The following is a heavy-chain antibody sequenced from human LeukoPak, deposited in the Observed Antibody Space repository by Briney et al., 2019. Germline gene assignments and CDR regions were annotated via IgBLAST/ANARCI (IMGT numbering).Heavy chain of an antibody. CDR1: GYSISSGYY. D-gene: IGHD4-23*01. Sequence: PSETLSLTCTVSGYSISSGYYWGWIRQPPGKGLEWTGSIDHSGSTSYNPSLKSRITISVDTSKNQFSLKLSSVTAADTAVYYCASQLRWQSNWFDPWGQGTLVTVSS. CDR2: IDHSGST. V-gene: IGHV4-38-2*02. J-gene: IGHJ5*02. CDR3: ASQLRWQSNWFDP.